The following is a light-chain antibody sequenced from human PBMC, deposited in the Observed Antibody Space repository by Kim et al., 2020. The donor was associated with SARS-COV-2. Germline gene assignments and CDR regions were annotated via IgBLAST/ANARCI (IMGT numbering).Light chain of an antibody. CDR2: TAS. CDR3: QQYDTSSYT. Sequence: LSPGETATLSCRASQSVGSSHLAWYQQKPGQAPRLLIYTASIRAAGVADRFTGSGSGTDFTLTISRLEPEDSAVYYCQQYDTSSYTFGPGTKLEI. V-gene: IGKV3-20*01. CDR1: QSVGSSH. J-gene: IGKJ2*01.